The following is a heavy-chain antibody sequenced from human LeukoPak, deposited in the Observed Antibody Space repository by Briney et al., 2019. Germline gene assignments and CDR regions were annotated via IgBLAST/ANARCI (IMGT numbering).Heavy chain of an antibody. CDR2: INTNTGNA. CDR1: GYIFSIYA. Sequence: ASVKVSCKASGYIFSIYAMIWVRQAPGQGLELMGWINTNTGNATYAQGFTGRFVFSLDTSVSTAYLRIRRLKAEDTAVYYCARDYTVAVGTTTYFQHWGQGTLVTVSS. V-gene: IGHV7-4-1*02. CDR3: ARDYTVAVGTTTYFQH. J-gene: IGHJ1*01. D-gene: IGHD1-26*01.